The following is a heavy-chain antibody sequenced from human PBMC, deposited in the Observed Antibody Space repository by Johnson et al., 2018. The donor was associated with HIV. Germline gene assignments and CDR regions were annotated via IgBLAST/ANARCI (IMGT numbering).Heavy chain of an antibody. J-gene: IGHJ3*02. CDR3: ARDHGQWLVLNAFDI. V-gene: IGHV3-43*01. CDR1: GFTFDDYT. D-gene: IGHD6-19*01. Sequence: VQLVESGGVVVQPGGSLRLSCAASGFTFDDYTMHWVRQAPGKGLEWVSLISWDGGSTYYADAVKGRFTISRDNRKNSLYLQMNSLRAEDTALYYCARDHGQWLVLNAFDIWAKGQWSPSLQ. CDR2: ISWDGGST.